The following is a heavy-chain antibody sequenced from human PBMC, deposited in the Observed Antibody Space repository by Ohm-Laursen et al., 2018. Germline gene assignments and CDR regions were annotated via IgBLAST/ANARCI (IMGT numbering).Heavy chain of an antibody. V-gene: IGHV3-48*03. CDR3: AREYSGSYYKDYYGMDV. CDR1: GFTFSNYA. D-gene: IGHD1-26*01. J-gene: IGHJ6*02. CDR2: ISSSGSTI. Sequence: SLRLSCAASGFTFSNYAMSWVRQAPGKGLEWVSYISSSGSTIYYADSVKGRFTISRDNAKNSLYLQMNSLRAEDTAVYYCAREYSGSYYKDYYGMDVWGQGTTVTVSS.